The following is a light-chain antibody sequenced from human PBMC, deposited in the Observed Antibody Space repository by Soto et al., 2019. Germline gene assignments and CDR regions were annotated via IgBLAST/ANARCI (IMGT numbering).Light chain of an antibody. J-gene: IGLJ2*01. Sequence: QSALTQPASVSGSPGQSITISRTGTISDIGDYNYVSWYQQHPGKAPKLMIYDVSNRPSGVSNRFSGSKSGYTASLTISGLQPEDEADYYCTSYRSSSPLVVFGGGTKLTVL. CDR2: DVS. CDR1: ISDIGDYNY. V-gene: IGLV2-14*03. CDR3: TSYRSSSPLVV.